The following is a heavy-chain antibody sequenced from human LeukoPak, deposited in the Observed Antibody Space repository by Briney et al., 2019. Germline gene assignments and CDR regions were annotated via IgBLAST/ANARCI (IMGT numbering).Heavy chain of an antibody. CDR3: AKAFCSEKQCTLDY. D-gene: IGHD3-3*01. Sequence: PGGSLRLSCAASGFTFSAHCMDWVRQAPGKGLEWVGRIREKDNSYTTVYAASVKGRFTISRDDSTNSVFLQMNSLKTEDTAVYYCAKAFCSEKQCTLDYWGQGTLVTVSS. V-gene: IGHV3-72*01. J-gene: IGHJ4*02. CDR1: GFTFSAHC. CDR2: IREKDNSYTT.